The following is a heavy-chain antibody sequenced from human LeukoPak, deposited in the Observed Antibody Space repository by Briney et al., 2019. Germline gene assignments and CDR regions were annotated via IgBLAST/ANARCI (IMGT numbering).Heavy chain of an antibody. CDR3: ARDGGSYLQPTDY. D-gene: IGHD1-26*01. J-gene: IGHJ4*02. Sequence: SGGSLRLSCAASGFTFTTYAMTWVRQAPGKGLEWVSSVTGRGDSTYYADSVRGRFTISRDNSKNTLYLQMNSLRVEDTAIYHCARDGGSYLQPTDYWGQGTLVAVSS. CDR2: VTGRGDST. CDR1: GFTFTTYA. V-gene: IGHV3-23*01.